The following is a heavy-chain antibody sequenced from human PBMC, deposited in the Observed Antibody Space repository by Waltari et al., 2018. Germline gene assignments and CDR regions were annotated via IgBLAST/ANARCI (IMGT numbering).Heavy chain of an antibody. CDR3: ARVSYCSSTSCNLGTYYYYGMDV. J-gene: IGHJ6*02. V-gene: IGHV4-34*01. CDR1: GGSFSGYY. D-gene: IGHD2-2*01. Sequence: QVQLQQWGAGLLKPSETLSLTCAVYGGSFSGYYWSWIRPPPGTGLEWIGEINHSGSTNYNPSLKSRVTISVDTSKNQFSLKLSSVTAADTAVYYCARVSYCSSTSCNLGTYYYYGMDVWGQGTTVTVSS. CDR2: INHSGST.